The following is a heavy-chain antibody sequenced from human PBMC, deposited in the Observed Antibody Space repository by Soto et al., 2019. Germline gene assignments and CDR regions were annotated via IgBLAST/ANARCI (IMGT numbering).Heavy chain of an antibody. CDR3: ARTISWGGFDI. D-gene: IGHD7-27*01. V-gene: IGHV3-11*01. J-gene: IGHJ3*02. Sequence: VPLVESGGGLVKPGGSLRLSCAVSGFTFSDHYMTWIRQAPGKGLEWVSDISTSGGTINYADSVKGRFTISRDNAKNSLYLQMNSLRAEDTAVYYCARTISWGGFDIWGQGTMVTVSS. CDR1: GFTFSDHY. CDR2: ISTSGGTI.